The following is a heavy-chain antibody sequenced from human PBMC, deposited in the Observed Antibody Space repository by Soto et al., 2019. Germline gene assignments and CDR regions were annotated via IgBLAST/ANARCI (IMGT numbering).Heavy chain of an antibody. Sequence: ASVKVSCKASGYTFTSYAMHWVRQAPGQRLEWMGWINAGNGNTKYSQKFQGRVTITRDTSASTAYMELSSLRSEDTAVYYCAGSHYDILTGYEDYYYYYGMDVWGQGTTVTVS. J-gene: IGHJ6*02. CDR1: GYTFTSYA. CDR2: INAGNGNT. CDR3: AGSHYDILTGYEDYYYYYGMDV. D-gene: IGHD3-9*01. V-gene: IGHV1-3*01.